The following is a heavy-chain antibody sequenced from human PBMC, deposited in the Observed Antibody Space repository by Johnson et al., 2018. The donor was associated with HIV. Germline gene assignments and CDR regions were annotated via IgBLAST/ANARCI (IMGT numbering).Heavy chain of an antibody. Sequence: VQLVESGGGLVKPGGSLRLSCAASRFTFSDYYMSWIRQAPGKGLEWVSYISSSGSTIYYADSVKGRFTISRDNSKNTLYLQMNSLRAEDTAVYYCACGYTYGHDAFDIWGQGTMVTVSS. V-gene: IGHV3-11*04. CDR2: ISSSGSTI. CDR3: ACGYTYGHDAFDI. CDR1: RFTFSDYY. D-gene: IGHD5-18*01. J-gene: IGHJ3*02.